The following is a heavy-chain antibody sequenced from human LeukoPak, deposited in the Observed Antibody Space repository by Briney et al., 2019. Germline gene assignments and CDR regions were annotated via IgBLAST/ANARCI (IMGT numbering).Heavy chain of an antibody. CDR1: GYTFTSYD. J-gene: IGHJ4*02. Sequence: ASVKVSCKASGYTFTSYDINWVRQATGQGLEWMGWMNPNSGNTGYAQKFHGRVTMTRNTSISTAYMELSSLRSEDTAVYYCARGRRLRLGELFFYWGQGTLVTVSS. V-gene: IGHV1-8*01. CDR2: MNPNSGNT. D-gene: IGHD3-16*01. CDR3: ARGRRLRLGELFFY.